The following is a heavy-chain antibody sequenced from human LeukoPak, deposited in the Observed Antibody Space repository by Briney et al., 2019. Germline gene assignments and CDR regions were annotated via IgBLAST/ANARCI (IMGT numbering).Heavy chain of an antibody. CDR3: AREGGLSLDY. V-gene: IGHV3-30*03. J-gene: IGHJ4*02. CDR2: ISYDGSNK. D-gene: IGHD3-16*02. CDR1: GFTFSSYG. Sequence: PGRSLRLSCAASGFTFSSYGMHWVRQAPGKGLEWVAVISYDGSNKYYADSVKGRFTISRDNSKNTLYLQMNSLRAEDTAVYYCAREGGLSLDYWGQGTLVTVSS.